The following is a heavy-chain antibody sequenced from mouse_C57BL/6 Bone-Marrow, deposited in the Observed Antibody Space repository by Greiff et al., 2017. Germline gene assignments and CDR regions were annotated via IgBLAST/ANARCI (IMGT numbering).Heavy chain of an antibody. V-gene: IGHV14-2*01. J-gene: IGHJ2*01. D-gene: IGHD1-1*01. Sequence: EVQLQQSGAELVKPGASVKLSCTASGFNIKDYYIHWVKQRTEQGLEWIGRIDPEDGETKYAPKFQDKATITANTSSTTAYLQLSSLTSEYTAVYYCTRSLIYYGTNYWGQGTTLTVSS. CDR2: IDPEDGET. CDR1: GFNIKDYY. CDR3: TRSLIYYGTNY.